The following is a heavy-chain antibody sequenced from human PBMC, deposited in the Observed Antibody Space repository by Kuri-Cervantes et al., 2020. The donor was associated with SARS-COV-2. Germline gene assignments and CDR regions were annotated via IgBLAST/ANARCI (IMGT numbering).Heavy chain of an antibody. CDR2: INHSGST. CDR3: ARSMSGGSYVLNY. D-gene: IGHD3-16*01. CDR1: GGSFSGYY. Sequence: SETLSLTCAVYGGSFSGYYWSWIRQPPGKGLEWIGEINHSGSTNYNPSLKSRVTISVDTSKNQFSLKLSSVTAADTAVFYCARSMSGGSYVLNYWGQGTPVTVSS. V-gene: IGHV4-34*01. J-gene: IGHJ4*02.